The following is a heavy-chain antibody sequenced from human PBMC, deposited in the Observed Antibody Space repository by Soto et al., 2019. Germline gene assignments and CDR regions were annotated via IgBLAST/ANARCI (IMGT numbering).Heavy chain of an antibody. CDR2: ISGSGGST. Sequence: LRLSCAASGFTFSSYAMSWVRQAPGKGLEWVSAISGSGGSTYYADSVKGRFTISRDNSKNTLYLQMNSLRAEDTAVYYCAKQAWERVYYYYGMDVWGQGTTVTVSS. CDR3: AKQAWERVYYYYGMDV. J-gene: IGHJ6*02. D-gene: IGHD1-26*01. CDR1: GFTFSSYA. V-gene: IGHV3-23*01.